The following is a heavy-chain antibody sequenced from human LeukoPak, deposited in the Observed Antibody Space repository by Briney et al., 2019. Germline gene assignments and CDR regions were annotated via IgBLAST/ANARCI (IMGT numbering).Heavy chain of an antibody. CDR3: ARFGTSSSRFFDQ. CDR2: IHYSGTT. CDR1: GGSISAYY. J-gene: IGHJ4*02. D-gene: IGHD6-6*01. V-gene: IGHV4-59*01. Sequence: SETLSLTCTVSGGSISAYYWSWIRQPPGKGLVWIGYIHYSGTTNYYPSLKSRVTIALDTSKNQFSLKLNSVTAADTAVYYCARFGTSSSRFFDQWGQGTLVTVSS.